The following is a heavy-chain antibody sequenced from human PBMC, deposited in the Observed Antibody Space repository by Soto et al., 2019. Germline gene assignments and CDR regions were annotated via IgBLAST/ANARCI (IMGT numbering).Heavy chain of an antibody. J-gene: IGHJ6*02. D-gene: IGHD3-10*01. CDR2: INHSGST. V-gene: IGHV4-34*01. Sequence: AGTLRLTCVAYGGTFSSYYWRWIRQPPGKGLEWIGEINHSGSTNYNPSLKRRVTISVDTSKNQFSLKLSSVTAADTAVYYCARASVRMARSVYYYYGMDVWGQGPTFT. CDR1: GGTFSSYY. CDR3: ARASVRMARSVYYYYGMDV.